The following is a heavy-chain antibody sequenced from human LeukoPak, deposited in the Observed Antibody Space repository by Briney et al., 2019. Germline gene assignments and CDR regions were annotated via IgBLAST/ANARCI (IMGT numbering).Heavy chain of an antibody. D-gene: IGHD6-19*01. J-gene: IGHJ4*02. Sequence: SETLSLTCTVSGGSISSYYWSWIRQPPGKGLEWIGFIYYSGSTNYNPSLKSRVTISVDTSKNQFSLKLSSVTAADTAVYYCARHYYSSGWLYYFDYWGQGALVTVSS. V-gene: IGHV4-59*08. CDR2: IYYSGST. CDR3: ARHYYSSGWLYYFDY. CDR1: GGSISSYY.